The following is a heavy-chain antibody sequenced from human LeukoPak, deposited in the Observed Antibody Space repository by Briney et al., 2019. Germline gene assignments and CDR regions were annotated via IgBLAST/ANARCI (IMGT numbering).Heavy chain of an antibody. Sequence: GGSLRLSCAASGFTFSRYWMSWVRQAPGNGLEWVANIKQDGSEKYYVDSVKGRFTISRDNAKNSLYLQMNSLRAEDTAVYYCARVIVFRGYMDVWGKGTTVTVSS. J-gene: IGHJ6*03. D-gene: IGHD1-26*01. V-gene: IGHV3-7*04. CDR2: IKQDGSEK. CDR3: ARVIVFRGYMDV. CDR1: GFTFSRYW.